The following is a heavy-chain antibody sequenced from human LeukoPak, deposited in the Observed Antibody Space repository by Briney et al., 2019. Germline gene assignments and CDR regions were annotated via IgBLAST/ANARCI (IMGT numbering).Heavy chain of an antibody. D-gene: IGHD3-9*01. J-gene: IGHJ4*02. CDR3: ARWSYDLLTGFDY. V-gene: IGHV1-2*02. Sequence: ASVKVSCKASGYSFTGYYMYWVRQAPGQGLEWMGWINPDSVGTNYAQRFQGRVTMSRDTSISTVYMELSRLRSDDTAVYYCARWSYDLLTGFDYWGQGTLVTVSS. CDR1: GYSFTGYY. CDR2: INPDSVGT.